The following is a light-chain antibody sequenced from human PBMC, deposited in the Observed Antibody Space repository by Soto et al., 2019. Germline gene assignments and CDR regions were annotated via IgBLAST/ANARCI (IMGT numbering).Light chain of an antibody. CDR2: EVS. Sequence: SVLTQPPSASVSPGQSVTISCTGTSSDVGGYNYVSWYQQHPGKAPKFMIYEVSSRPSGVSDRFSGSKSANTASLTISGLQAEDEADYYCASYTTSSTYVFGTGTKVTVL. CDR1: SSDVGGYNY. V-gene: IGLV2-14*01. J-gene: IGLJ1*01. CDR3: ASYTTSSTYV.